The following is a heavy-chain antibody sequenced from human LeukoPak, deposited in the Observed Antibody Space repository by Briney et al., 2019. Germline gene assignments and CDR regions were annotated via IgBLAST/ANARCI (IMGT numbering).Heavy chain of an antibody. Sequence: SETLSLTCTVSGGSISSYYWSWIRQPAGKGLEWIGRIYTSGSTNYNPSLKSRVTMSVDTSKNQFSLKLSSVTAADTAVYYCARDLKGGENSPNAFDIWGQGTMVTVSS. V-gene: IGHV4-4*07. CDR2: IYTSGST. J-gene: IGHJ3*02. CDR1: GGSISSYY. D-gene: IGHD6-6*01. CDR3: ARDLKGGENSPNAFDI.